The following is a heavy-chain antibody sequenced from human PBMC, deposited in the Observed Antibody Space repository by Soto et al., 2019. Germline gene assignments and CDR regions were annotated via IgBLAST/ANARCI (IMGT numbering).Heavy chain of an antibody. CDR2: IYYSGRT. V-gene: IGHV4-61*01. D-gene: IGHD2-21*01. CDR1: CGSVSSGSYY. CDR3: ARGTSLKFHAMDV. Sequence: QVQLQESGPGLVKPSETLSLTCTVSCGSVSSGSYYWNSIRQPPGQGLDGIGYIYYSGRTNYNPSRKSRVNISLHTSNNQFSLRLSSVTAADTAVYFCARGTSLKFHAMDVWGQGPTVTVSS. J-gene: IGHJ6*02.